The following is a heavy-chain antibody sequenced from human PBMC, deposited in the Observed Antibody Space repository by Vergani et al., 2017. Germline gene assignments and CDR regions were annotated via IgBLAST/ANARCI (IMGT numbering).Heavy chain of an antibody. CDR2: IGTAGDT. J-gene: IGHJ3*02. CDR1: GFTFSSYD. CDR3: ARDLNWSNDAFDI. V-gene: IGHV3-13*01. D-gene: IGHD1-1*01. Sequence: EVQLVESGGGLVQPGGSLRLSCAASGFTFSSYDMHWVRQATGKGLEWVSAIGTAGDTYYPGSVKGRFTISRENAKNSLYLQMNSLRAGDTAVYYCARDLNWSNDAFDIWGQGTMVTVSS.